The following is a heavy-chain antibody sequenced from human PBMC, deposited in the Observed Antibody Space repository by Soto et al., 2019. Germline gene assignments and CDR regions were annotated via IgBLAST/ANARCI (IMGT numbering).Heavy chain of an antibody. D-gene: IGHD3-3*01. CDR2: IYYSGST. CDR3: ARGLLEWLLFDY. J-gene: IGHJ4*02. Sequence: SETLSLTCTVSGGSISSGDYYWSWIRQPPGKGLEWIGYIYYSGSTYYNPSLKSRVTISVDTSKNQFSLKLSSVTAADTAVYYCARGLLEWLLFDYWAREPWSP. CDR1: GGSISSGDYY. V-gene: IGHV4-30-4*01.